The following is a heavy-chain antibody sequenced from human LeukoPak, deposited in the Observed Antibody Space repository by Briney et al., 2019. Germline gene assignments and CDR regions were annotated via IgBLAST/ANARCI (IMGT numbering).Heavy chain of an antibody. D-gene: IGHD2-15*01. Sequence: SETLSLTCAVYGGSFSGYYWSWIRRPSGKGLEWIGGINHSGSTNYNPSLKSRVTISVDTSKNQFSLKLSSVTAADTAVYYCASARGGVAAIARPFDYWGQGTLVTVSS. J-gene: IGHJ4*02. CDR2: INHSGST. V-gene: IGHV4-34*01. CDR3: ASARGGVAAIARPFDY. CDR1: GGSFSGYY.